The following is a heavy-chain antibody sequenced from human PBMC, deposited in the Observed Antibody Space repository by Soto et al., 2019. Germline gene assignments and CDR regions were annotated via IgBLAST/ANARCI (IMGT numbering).Heavy chain of an antibody. CDR1: GVSISSYY. CDR3: ARDYGGLGVAIDY. V-gene: IGHV4-59*01. J-gene: IGHJ4*02. CDR2: IYYSGST. Sequence: SETLSLTCTVSGVSISSYYWSWIRQPPGKGLEWIGYIYYSGSTNYNPSLKSRVTISVDTSKNQFSLKLSSVTAADTAVYYCARDYGGLGVAIDYWGQGTLVTVSS. D-gene: IGHD3-16*01.